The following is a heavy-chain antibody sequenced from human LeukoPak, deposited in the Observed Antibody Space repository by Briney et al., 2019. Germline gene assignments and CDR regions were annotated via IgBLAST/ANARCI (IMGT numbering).Heavy chain of an antibody. J-gene: IGHJ6*03. V-gene: IGHV3-48*04. CDR3: ARDGRRDDYYYYYMDV. CDR1: GFTFSSYS. CDR2: ISSSSSTI. Sequence: GGSLRLSCAASGFTFSSYSMNWVRRAPGKGLEWVSYISSSSSTIYYADSVKGRFTISRDNAKNSLYLQMNSLRAEETAVYYCARDGRRDDYYYYYMDVWGKGTTVTVSS.